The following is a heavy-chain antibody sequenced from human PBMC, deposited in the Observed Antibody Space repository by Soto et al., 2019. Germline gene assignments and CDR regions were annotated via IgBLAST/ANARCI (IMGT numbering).Heavy chain of an antibody. D-gene: IGHD6-13*01. CDR1: GFTFSNAW. Sequence: GGSLRLSCAASGFTFSNAWMSWVRQAPGKGLEWVGRIKSKTDGRKKEYAAPGKGIFTISRDDSKNTLYLQMNSLKTEDTAVYYCTTDTSSWYRGDYFDYWGQGTLVTVSS. J-gene: IGHJ4*02. CDR3: TTDTSSWYRGDYFDY. CDR2: IKSKTDGRKK. V-gene: IGHV3-15*01.